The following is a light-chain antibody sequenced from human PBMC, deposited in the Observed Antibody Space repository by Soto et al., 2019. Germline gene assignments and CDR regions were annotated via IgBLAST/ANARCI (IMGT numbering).Light chain of an antibody. V-gene: IGKV1-39*01. CDR3: QQSYNTPRT. CDR1: QSISTY. J-gene: IGKJ1*01. Sequence: DIQMTQSPSSLSASVGDRVTITCRASQSISTYLNWFQQKPGKAPNLLIYAASSLQRGVPSRFGGSGSGTDFTLTISSLQPEDFATYYCQQSYNTPRTFGQGTKVEV. CDR2: AAS.